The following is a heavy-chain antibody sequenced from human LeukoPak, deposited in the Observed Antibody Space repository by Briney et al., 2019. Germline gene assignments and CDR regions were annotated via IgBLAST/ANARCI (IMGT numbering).Heavy chain of an antibody. J-gene: IGHJ4*02. CDR3: ARRSLSGTNFDY. V-gene: IGHV4-59*04. CDR1: GGSISSYY. CDR2: IYYSGST. Sequence: SETLSLTCTVSGGSISSYYWSWIRQPPGKGLEWIGYIYYSGSTYYNPSLKSRVTISVDTSKNQFSLKLSSVTAADTAVYYCARRSLSGTNFDYWGQGTLVTVSS. D-gene: IGHD1-26*01.